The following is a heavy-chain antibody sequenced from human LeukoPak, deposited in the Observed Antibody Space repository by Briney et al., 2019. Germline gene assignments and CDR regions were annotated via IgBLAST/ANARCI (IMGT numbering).Heavy chain of an antibody. J-gene: IGHJ4*02. CDR2: ISLYNGNT. V-gene: IGHV1-18*01. CDR1: GYTFTSYG. D-gene: IGHD3-22*01. Sequence: ASVKVSCKASGYTFTSYGINWVRQAPGQGLEWMGWISLYNGNTNYAQKLQGRVTMTTDTSTSTAYTELRSLGSGDTAVYYCARTLDYYDRSGLSSFDYWGQGTLVTVSS. CDR3: ARTLDYYDRSGLSSFDY.